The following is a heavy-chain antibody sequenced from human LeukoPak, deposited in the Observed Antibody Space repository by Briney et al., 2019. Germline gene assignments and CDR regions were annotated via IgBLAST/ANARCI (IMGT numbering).Heavy chain of an antibody. Sequence: GGSLRLSCAASGFTFSSYAMHWARQAPGKGLEWVGFIRYDGSNKFYADSVKGRFTISRDNSKNTLYLQMNSLRAEDTAVYYCAKESSGSYYPHAFDIWGQGTMVTVSS. V-gene: IGHV3-30*02. J-gene: IGHJ3*02. CDR2: IRYDGSNK. D-gene: IGHD3-10*01. CDR3: AKESSGSYYPHAFDI. CDR1: GFTFSSYA.